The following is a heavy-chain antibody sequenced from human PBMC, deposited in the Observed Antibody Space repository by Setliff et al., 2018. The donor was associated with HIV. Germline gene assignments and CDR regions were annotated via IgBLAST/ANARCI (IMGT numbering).Heavy chain of an antibody. J-gene: IGHJ4*02. CDR2: INPNSGAT. V-gene: IGHV1-2*02. CDR1: GYTFSGYY. CDR3: ALASIVSTARWNH. Sequence: GASVKVSCKASGYTFSGYYLHWVRRAPGQGLEWMGWINPNSGATNYAQSFQGRVTMTRDTSISTAYMDLSSLTSDDPAVYYCALASIVSTARWNHWGRGTTVTVSS. D-gene: IGHD1-26*01.